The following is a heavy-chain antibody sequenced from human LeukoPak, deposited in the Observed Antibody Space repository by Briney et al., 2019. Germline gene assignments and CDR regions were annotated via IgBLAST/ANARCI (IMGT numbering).Heavy chain of an antibody. CDR2: IYYTGST. J-gene: IGHJ4*02. Sequence: SETLSLTCTVSGGSISSSSYYWGWIRQPPGKGLEWIGSIYYTGSTYYNPSLKSRVTISVDTSKNQFSLKLSSVTAADTAVYYCARGPPKDYWGQGTLVTVSS. CDR1: GGSISSSSYY. CDR3: ARGPPKDY. V-gene: IGHV4-39*01.